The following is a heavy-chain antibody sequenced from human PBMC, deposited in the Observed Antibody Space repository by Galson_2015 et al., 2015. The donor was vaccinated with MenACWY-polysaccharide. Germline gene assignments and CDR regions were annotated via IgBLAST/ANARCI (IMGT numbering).Heavy chain of an antibody. J-gene: IGHJ6*03. D-gene: IGHD2-2*01. Sequence: CAISGDSVSSDSAAWNWIRESPSRGLEWLGRTYYRSKWNNDYAVSVKSRIIITPDTSNNQVSLQLLSVTPEDTGVYFCAREPKQLPAPYSYYFFMGVWGKGTAVTVSS. CDR1: GDSVSSDSAA. CDR3: AREPKQLPAPYSYYFFMGV. CDR2: TYYRSKWNN. V-gene: IGHV6-1*01.